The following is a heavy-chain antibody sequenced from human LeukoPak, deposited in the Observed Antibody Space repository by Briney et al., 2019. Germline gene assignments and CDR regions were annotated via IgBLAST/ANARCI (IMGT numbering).Heavy chain of an antibody. V-gene: IGHV1-2*02. Sequence: ASVKVSCKASGYTFTGYYMNWVRQAPGQGLERMGWINPNSGRTNYAHNFQGRVTLTRDPSISTAYMELTGLTSNDTGVYYCARTREYSSTWFFPPFDPWGQGTLVTVSS. CDR3: ARTREYSSTWFFPPFDP. CDR1: GYTFTGYY. J-gene: IGHJ5*02. D-gene: IGHD6-13*01. CDR2: INPNSGRT.